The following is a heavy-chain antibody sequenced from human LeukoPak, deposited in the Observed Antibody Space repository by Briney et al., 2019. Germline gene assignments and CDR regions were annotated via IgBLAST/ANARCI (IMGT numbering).Heavy chain of an antibody. CDR2: IWYDGSDK. CDR1: GFTFSSYG. CDR3: AKDRMQRTYFDY. D-gene: IGHD2-8*01. J-gene: IGHJ4*02. V-gene: IGHV3-33*06. Sequence: GALRLSCAASGFTFSSYGMHWVRQAPGKGLEWVAVIWYDGSDKYYADSVRGRFTISRDNSKNTLYLQMNSLRAEDTAVYYCAKDRMQRTYFDYWGQGTLVTVSS.